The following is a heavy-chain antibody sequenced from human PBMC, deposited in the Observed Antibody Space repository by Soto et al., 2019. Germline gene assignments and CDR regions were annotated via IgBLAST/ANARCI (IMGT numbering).Heavy chain of an antibody. Sequence: QVQLVQSGAEVKKPGSSVKVSCKASGGTFSSYAISWVRQAPGQGIEWMGGIITIFGTANYAQKFQGRVTITADESTSTAYMELSSLRSEDTAVYYCASALVPAADGELWYGEHFDYWGQGTLVTVSS. CDR2: IITIFGTA. D-gene: IGHD2-2*01. V-gene: IGHV1-69*12. CDR3: ASALVPAADGELWYGEHFDY. J-gene: IGHJ4*02. CDR1: GGTFSSYA.